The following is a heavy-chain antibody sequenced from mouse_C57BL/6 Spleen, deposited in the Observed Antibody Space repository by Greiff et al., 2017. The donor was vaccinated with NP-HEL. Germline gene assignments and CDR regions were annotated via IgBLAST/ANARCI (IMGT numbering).Heavy chain of an antibody. CDR2: ISSGSSTI. V-gene: IGHV5-17*01. Sequence: DVHLVESGGGLVKPGGSLKLSCAASGFTFSDYGMHWVRQAPEKGLEWVAYISSGSSTIYYADTVKGRFTISRDNAKNTLFLQMTSLRSEDTAMYYCARPLLWSSYAMDYWGQGTSVTVSS. CDR1: GFTFSDYG. J-gene: IGHJ4*01. D-gene: IGHD2-1*01. CDR3: ARPLLWSSYAMDY.